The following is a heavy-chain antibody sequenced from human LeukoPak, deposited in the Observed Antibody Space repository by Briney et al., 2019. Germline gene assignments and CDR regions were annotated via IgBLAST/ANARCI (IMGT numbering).Heavy chain of an antibody. V-gene: IGHV3-21*01. J-gene: IGHJ4*02. D-gene: IGHD3-22*01. CDR1: GFTFSSYS. CDR2: ISSSSSYI. Sequence: GGSLRLSCAASGFTFSSYSMNWVRQAPGKGLEWVSSISSSSSYIYYADSVKGRFTISRDNAKNSLYLQMNSLRAEDTAVYYCARDSDSSVAGGPWGQGTLVTVSS. CDR3: ARDSDSSVAGGP.